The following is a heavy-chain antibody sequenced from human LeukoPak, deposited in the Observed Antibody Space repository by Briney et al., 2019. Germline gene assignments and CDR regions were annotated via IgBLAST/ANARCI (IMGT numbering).Heavy chain of an antibody. CDR1: GFTFSSYG. J-gene: IGHJ6*02. CDR3: ARDRGYCSGGSCFPYYYYGMDV. Sequence: GGSLRLSCAASGFTFSSYGMRWVRQAPGKGLEWVAVISYDGSNKYYADSVKGRFTISRDNSKNTLYLQMNSLKAEDTAVYYCARDRGYCSGGSCFPYYYYGMDVWGQGTTVTVSS. CDR2: ISYDGSNK. D-gene: IGHD2-15*01. V-gene: IGHV3-30*03.